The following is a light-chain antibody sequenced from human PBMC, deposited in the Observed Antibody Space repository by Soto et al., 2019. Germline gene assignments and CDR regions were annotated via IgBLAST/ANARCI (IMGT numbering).Light chain of an antibody. Sequence: IVLTQSPGTLSSSPGERATLSCRASQSVSTNNLAWYQQRPGQAPRLLIYGASTRATGIPARFSGSGSGTEFTLTISSLQSEDFAVYYCQQYNNWPPVTFGGGTKVDIK. J-gene: IGKJ4*01. CDR1: QSVSTN. CDR3: QQYNNWPPVT. CDR2: GAS. V-gene: IGKV3-15*01.